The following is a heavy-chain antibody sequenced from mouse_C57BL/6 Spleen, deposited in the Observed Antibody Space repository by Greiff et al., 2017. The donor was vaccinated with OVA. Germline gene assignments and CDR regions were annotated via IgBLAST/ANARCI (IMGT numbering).Heavy chain of an antibody. J-gene: IGHJ3*01. V-gene: IGHV1-55*01. Sequence: VQLKQPGAELVKPGASVKMSCKASGYTFTSYWITWVKQRPGQGLEWIGDIYPGSGSTNYNEKFKSKATLTVDTSSSTAYMQLSSLTSEDSAVYYCARGNDYDGEAWFAYWGQGTLVTVSA. D-gene: IGHD2-4*01. CDR1: GYTFTSYW. CDR2: IYPGSGST. CDR3: ARGNDYDGEAWFAY.